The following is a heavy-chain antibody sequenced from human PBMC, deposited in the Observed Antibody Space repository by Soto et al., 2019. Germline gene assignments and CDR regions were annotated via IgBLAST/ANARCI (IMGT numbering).Heavy chain of an antibody. J-gene: IGHJ5*01. CDR1: GYTFTVYY. Sequence: ASVKVSCKASGYTFTVYYMPWVRQAPGQGLEWMGWINPKSGGTMYPQKFQGRVTMTWDTSISTAYMALTRLRSDDTAVYYCARDLAKGGGSAGFDSWGQGTLVTVSS. V-gene: IGHV1-2*02. CDR3: ARDLAKGGGSAGFDS. D-gene: IGHD1-26*01. CDR2: INPKSGGT.